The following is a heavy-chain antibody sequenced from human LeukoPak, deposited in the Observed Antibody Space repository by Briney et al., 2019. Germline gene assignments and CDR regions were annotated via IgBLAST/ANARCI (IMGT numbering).Heavy chain of an antibody. CDR1: GDSVSSNSAA. D-gene: IGHD1-26*01. CDR2: TYYRSKWYY. CDR3: ARDPVGGSTIFDY. V-gene: IGHV6-1*01. Sequence: SQALSLTCAISGDSVSSNSAAWNWIRQSPSRGLEWLGRTYYRSKWYYDYAVAVKSRISINPDTSKNQFSLQLSSVTPEDTAVYYCARDPVGGSTIFDYWGQGTLVTVSS. J-gene: IGHJ4*02.